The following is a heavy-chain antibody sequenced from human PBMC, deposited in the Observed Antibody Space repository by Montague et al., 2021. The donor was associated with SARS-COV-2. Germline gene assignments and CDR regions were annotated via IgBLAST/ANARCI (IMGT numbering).Heavy chain of an antibody. CDR1: GFSLSTSGMC. CDR2: IDWDDDK. V-gene: IGHV2-70*01. J-gene: IGHJ3*02. D-gene: IGHD1-26*01. Sequence: PALVTPTQTLTLTCTFSGFSLSTSGMCVSWIRQPPGKALEWLALIDWDDDKYYSTSLKTRLTISKDTSKNQVVLTMTNMDPVDTATYYCARIWGATRGDAFDIWSQGTMVTVSS. CDR3: ARIWGATRGDAFDI.